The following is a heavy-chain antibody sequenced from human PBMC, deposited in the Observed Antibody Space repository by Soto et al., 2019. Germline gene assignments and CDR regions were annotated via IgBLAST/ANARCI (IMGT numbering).Heavy chain of an antibody. Sequence: GGSLRLSCAASGFTVSSNYMSWVRQAPGKGLEWVSVIYSGGSTYYADSVKGRFTISRDNSKNTLYLQMNSLRAEDTAVYYCASRVWSGYDSPRYYFDYWGQGTLVTVSS. D-gene: IGHD3-3*01. CDR2: IYSGGST. J-gene: IGHJ4*02. CDR3: ASRVWSGYDSPRYYFDY. CDR1: GFTVSSNY. V-gene: IGHV3-66*01.